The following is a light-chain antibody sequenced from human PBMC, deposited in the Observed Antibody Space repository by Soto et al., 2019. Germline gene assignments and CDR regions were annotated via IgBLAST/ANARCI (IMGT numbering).Light chain of an antibody. CDR2: DVS. CDR1: SSDVGGYNY. CDR3: SSYTSSSTPVV. Sequence: QSALTQPASVSGSPGQSITISCTGTSSDVGGYNYVSWYQQHPGKAPKLMIYDVSNRHSGVSNRFSGSKSGNTASLTISGRQAEDEADYYCSSYTSSSTPVVFGGGTKLTVL. V-gene: IGLV2-14*01. J-gene: IGLJ2*01.